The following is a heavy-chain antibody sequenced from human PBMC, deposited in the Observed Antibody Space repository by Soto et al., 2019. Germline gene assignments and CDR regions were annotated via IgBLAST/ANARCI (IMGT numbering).Heavy chain of an antibody. V-gene: IGHV4-31*03. D-gene: IGHD6-13*01. Sequence: SETLSLTCTVSGGSISSGGYYWSWIRQHPGKGLEWIGYIYYSGSTYYNPSLKSRVTISVDTSKNQFSLKLSSVTAADTAVYYCARERIAAAGSTRGFDPWGQGTLVTVSS. CDR3: ARERIAAAGSTRGFDP. J-gene: IGHJ5*02. CDR1: GGSISSGGYY. CDR2: IYYSGST.